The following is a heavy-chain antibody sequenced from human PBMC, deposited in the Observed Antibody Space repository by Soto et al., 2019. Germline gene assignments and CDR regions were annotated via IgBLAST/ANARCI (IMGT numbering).Heavy chain of an antibody. CDR1: GVTFADYG. CDR3: VRGAVAGLFDS. CDR2: INWNGGRI. V-gene: IGHV3-20*04. Sequence: GGSLRLSCAASGVTFADYGMSWVRQAPGKGLEWVSGINWNGGRIGYADSVKGRFAISRDNAKNSLYLQMNSLRAEDTALYYCVRGAVAGLFDSWGQGALVTVSS. J-gene: IGHJ4*02. D-gene: IGHD6-19*01.